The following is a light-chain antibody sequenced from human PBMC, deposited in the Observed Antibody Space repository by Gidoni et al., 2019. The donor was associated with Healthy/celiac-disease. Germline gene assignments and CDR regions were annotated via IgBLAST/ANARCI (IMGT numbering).Light chain of an antibody. CDR2: DVS. CDR1: SSDVGGYNY. J-gene: IGLJ1*01. Sequence: QSALTQPASVSGSPGQSITISCTGTSSDVGGYNYVSWYQPHPGKAPKLMIYDVSNRPSGVSNRFSGSKSGNTASLTIAGLQAEDEADYYCSSYTSSSTRGVFGTGTKVTVL. CDR3: SSYTSSSTRGV. V-gene: IGLV2-14*03.